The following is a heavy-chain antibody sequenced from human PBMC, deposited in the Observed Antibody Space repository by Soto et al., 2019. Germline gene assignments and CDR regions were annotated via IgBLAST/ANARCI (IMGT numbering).Heavy chain of an antibody. CDR1: DGSFSNNY. J-gene: IGHJ4*02. D-gene: IGHD3-10*01. V-gene: IGHV4-34*01. CDR3: ATSLWFGTQPEI. CDR2: ISPSGTT. Sequence: SETLSLTCGVYDGSFSNNYWTWFRQPPGKGLEWIGEISPSGTTKYIPPLKSRVTISLDTSKMHSSLKVTSVTAADTAVYYCATSLWFGTQPEIWGQGTLVTDSS.